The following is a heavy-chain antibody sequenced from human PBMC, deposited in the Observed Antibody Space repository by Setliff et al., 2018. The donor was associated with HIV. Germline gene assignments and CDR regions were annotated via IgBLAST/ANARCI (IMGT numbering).Heavy chain of an antibody. CDR2: ISYTGST. Sequence: SETLSLTCSVSGASISRSTYSWGWIRQPPGKGLEWIGSISYTGSTDYTPSLKSRVTISVDTSKNQFSLKLNSVTAADTALYYCARQGNIVVVTSFDYWGQGTLVTVSS. V-gene: IGHV4-39*01. CDR1: GASISRSTYS. J-gene: IGHJ4*02. CDR3: ARQGNIVVVTSFDY. D-gene: IGHD2-21*02.